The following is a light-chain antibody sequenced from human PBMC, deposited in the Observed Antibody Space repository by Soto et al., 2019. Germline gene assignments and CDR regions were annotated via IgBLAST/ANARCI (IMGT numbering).Light chain of an antibody. Sequence: QSALTQPASVSGSPGQSITISCTGTSSDVGGYNYVSWYQQHPGKAPKLMIYDVSNRPSGVSNRFSGSKSGNTASLTISGLQAEDEADYYCSSYTNSSTLFYVFGTGTKLTVL. CDR2: DVS. J-gene: IGLJ1*01. CDR1: SSDVGGYNY. CDR3: SSYTNSSTLFYV. V-gene: IGLV2-14*01.